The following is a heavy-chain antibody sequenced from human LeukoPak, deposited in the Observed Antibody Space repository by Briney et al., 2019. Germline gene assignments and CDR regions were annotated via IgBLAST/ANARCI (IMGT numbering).Heavy chain of an antibody. V-gene: IGHV4-38-2*02. D-gene: IGHD2-15*01. J-gene: IGHJ6*03. CDR3: AGSVVAATPIAMDV. CDR2: IYHSGST. Sequence: SETLSLTCTVSGYSISSGYYWGWIRQPPGKGLEWIGSIYHSGSTYYNPSLKSRVTISVDTSKNQFSLKLSSVTAAGTAVYYCAGSVVAATPIAMDVWGKGTTVTVSS. CDR1: GYSISSGYY.